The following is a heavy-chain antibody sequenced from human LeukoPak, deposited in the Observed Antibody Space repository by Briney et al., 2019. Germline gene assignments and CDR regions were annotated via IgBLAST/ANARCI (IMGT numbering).Heavy chain of an antibody. CDR1: GFTFSSYS. V-gene: IGHV3-48*02. D-gene: IGHD3-10*01. CDR3: ARDRKEYYYGSGSPYYYYGMDV. CDR2: ISSSSSTI. J-gene: IGHJ6*02. Sequence: GGSLRLSCAASGFTFSSYSMNWVRQAPGKGLEWVSYISSSSSTIYYADSVKGRFTISRDSAKNSLYLQMDSLRDEDTAVYYCARDRKEYYYGSGSPYYYYGMDVWGQGTTVTVSS.